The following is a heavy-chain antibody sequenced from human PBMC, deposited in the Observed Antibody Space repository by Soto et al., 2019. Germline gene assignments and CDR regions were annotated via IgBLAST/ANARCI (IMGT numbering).Heavy chain of an antibody. J-gene: IGHJ3*02. V-gene: IGHV3-48*01. CDR3: ARGHQRPYDAFDI. Sequence: GGSLRLSCAASGFTFSSYSMNWVRQAPGKGLEWVSYISSSSSTIYYADSVKGRFTISRDNAKNSLYLQMNSLRAEDTAVYYCARGHQRPYDAFDIWGQGTMVTVSS. CDR2: ISSSSSTI. CDR1: GFTFSSYS.